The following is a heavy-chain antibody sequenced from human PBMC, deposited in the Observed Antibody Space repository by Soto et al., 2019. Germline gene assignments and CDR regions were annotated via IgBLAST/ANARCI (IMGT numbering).Heavy chain of an antibody. Sequence: ASVKVSCKVSGYTLTELSMHWVRQAPGKGLEWMGGFDPEDGETIYAQKFQGRVTMTEDTSTDTAYMELSSLRSEDTAVYYCATDSVYCTNGVCAFFDYWGQGTQVTVSS. D-gene: IGHD2-8*01. J-gene: IGHJ4*02. CDR1: GYTLTELS. CDR3: ATDSVYCTNGVCAFFDY. V-gene: IGHV1-24*01. CDR2: FDPEDGET.